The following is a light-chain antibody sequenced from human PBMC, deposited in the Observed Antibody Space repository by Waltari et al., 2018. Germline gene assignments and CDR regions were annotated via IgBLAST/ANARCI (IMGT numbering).Light chain of an antibody. V-gene: IGKV3-20*01. CDR3: QQYGSSPRT. CDR2: AAS. CDR1: QSVSSNS. J-gene: IGKJ3*01. Sequence: EIVLTQSPGTLSLSPGERATLSCRSSQSVSSNSLAWYQQQPGQAPRLLIYAASSRATGIPDRFSGSGSGTVFTLTISRLEPEDFAVYYCQQYGSSPRTFGPGTKVDVK.